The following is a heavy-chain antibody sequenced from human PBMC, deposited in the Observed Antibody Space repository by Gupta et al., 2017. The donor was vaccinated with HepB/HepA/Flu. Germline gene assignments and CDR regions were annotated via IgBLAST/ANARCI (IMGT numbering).Heavy chain of an antibody. J-gene: IGHJ4*02. Sequence: QVQLQESGPGLVTPSETLSLICTVAGDSIRGSYWSWLRQSPGKGLEWTGFIWNSETTNYNPSLRGRITMSIDTPENQVSLNLSSVTAADTAVYYCARHWGGYSGYDSTFESWGQGTLVTVSS. CDR3: ARHWGGYSGYDSTFES. CDR2: IWNSETT. CDR1: GDSIRGSY. D-gene: IGHD5-12*01. V-gene: IGHV4-59*08.